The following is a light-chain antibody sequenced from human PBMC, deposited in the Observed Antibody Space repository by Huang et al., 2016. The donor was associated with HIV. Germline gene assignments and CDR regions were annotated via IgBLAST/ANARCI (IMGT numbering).Light chain of an antibody. CDR2: SAS. V-gene: IGKV1-27*01. J-gene: IGKJ1*01. CDR1: QDIGNF. CDR3: QRYDTAPRA. Sequence: DIQMTQSPPSLSASQGVRVTLTCRASQDIGNFLAWVQQKPGGAPKLLLFSASTLLLGVPSRFTGRGSGTEFTLTITNLQPEDVATYYCQRYDTAPRAFGPGTKVDI.